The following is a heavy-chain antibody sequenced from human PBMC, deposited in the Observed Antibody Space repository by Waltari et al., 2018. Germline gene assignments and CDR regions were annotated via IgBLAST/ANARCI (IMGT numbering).Heavy chain of an antibody. CDR1: GGSFSGYY. CDR3: ARGKTMYSSRGTRNWFDP. V-gene: IGHV4-34*01. J-gene: IGHJ5*02. D-gene: IGHD6-13*01. CDR2: INHSGST. Sequence: QVQLQQWGAGLLKPSETLSLTCAVYGGSFSGYYWSWIRQPPGEGLEWIGEINHSGSTNYNPSLKSRVTISVDTSKNQFSLKLSSVTAADTAVYYCARGKTMYSSRGTRNWFDPWGQGTLVTVSS.